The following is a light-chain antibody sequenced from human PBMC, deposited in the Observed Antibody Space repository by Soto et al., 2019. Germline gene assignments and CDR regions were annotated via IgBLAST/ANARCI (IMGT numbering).Light chain of an antibody. CDR2: GAY. CDR1: QSVSSSY. Sequence: EIVLTQSPGTLSLSPGERATLSCRASQSVSSSYLAWYQQKPGQAPRLLIYGAYSRATGIPDRPSGSGSGTDFTLTISRLEPEDFAVYYCQQFGSSSITFCLWTRREIK. CDR3: QQFGSSSIT. V-gene: IGKV3-20*01. J-gene: IGKJ5*01.